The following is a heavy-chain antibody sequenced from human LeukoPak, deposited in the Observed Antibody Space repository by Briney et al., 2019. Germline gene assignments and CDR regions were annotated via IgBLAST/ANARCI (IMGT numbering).Heavy chain of an antibody. V-gene: IGHV3-74*03. Sequence: GGSLRLSCAASGFTFSNYYVHWVRQPPGKGLVWVSRINSDGRDTTYVDSVKGRFTMSRDNAKNSLYLQMNSLRAEDTAVYYCARDQRGTARVRIDGTGYYFDYWGQGTLVTVSS. J-gene: IGHJ4*02. CDR3: ARDQRGTARVRIDGTGYYFDY. CDR1: GFTFSNYY. CDR2: INSDGRDT. D-gene: IGHD2-2*01.